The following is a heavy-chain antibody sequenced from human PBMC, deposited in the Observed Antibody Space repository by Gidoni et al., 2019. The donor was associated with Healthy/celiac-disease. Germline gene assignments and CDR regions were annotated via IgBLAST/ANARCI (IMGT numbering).Heavy chain of an antibody. Sequence: QVQLVQSGAEVKKPGASVKVSCKASGYTFTSYYMHWVRQAPGQGLEWMGIINPSGGSTSYAQKFQGRVTMTRDTSTSTVYMELSSLRSEDTAVYYCARDTYYDFWSGPEKGADYWGQGTLVTVSS. V-gene: IGHV1-46*01. CDR2: INPSGGST. CDR1: GYTFTSYY. CDR3: ARDTYYDFWSGPEKGADY. J-gene: IGHJ4*02. D-gene: IGHD3-3*01.